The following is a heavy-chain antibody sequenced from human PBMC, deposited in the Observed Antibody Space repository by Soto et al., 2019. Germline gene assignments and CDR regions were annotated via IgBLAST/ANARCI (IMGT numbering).Heavy chain of an antibody. J-gene: IGHJ6*02. Sequence: QLQLQESGPGLVKPSETLSLTCAVSGGSISTYNYYWGWIRQPPGKGLEWIGSIDYSGSTYYNPSLKGRVTISVDASKNQFSLKVSSGTAADTAVYYCARRRTSYGMDVWGQGTTVTVSS. V-gene: IGHV4-39*01. CDR3: ARRRTSYGMDV. CDR1: GGSISTYNYY. CDR2: IDYSGST.